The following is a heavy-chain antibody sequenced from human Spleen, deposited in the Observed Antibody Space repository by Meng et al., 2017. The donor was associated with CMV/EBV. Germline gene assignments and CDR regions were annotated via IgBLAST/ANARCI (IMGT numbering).Heavy chain of an antibody. CDR2: IAYDGTEK. J-gene: IGHJ6*02. CDR3: AKEGGNSAAPVYFYFGLDV. Sequence: GESLKISCAASGFTFSSYAMHWVRQAPGKGLEWLTSIAYDGTEKYYKDSVKGRFVISRDNSQNRLYLQMNSLRSEDTAVYYCAKEGGNSAAPVYFYFGLDVWGQGTAVTVSS. D-gene: IGHD3-16*01. V-gene: IGHV3-30*02. CDR1: GFTFSSYA.